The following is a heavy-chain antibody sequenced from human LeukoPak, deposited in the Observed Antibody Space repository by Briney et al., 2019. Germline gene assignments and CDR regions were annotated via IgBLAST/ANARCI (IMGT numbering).Heavy chain of an antibody. CDR2: IKPDGGEK. Sequence: GGSLRLSCGASGFTFRSFWMTWVRQPPGKGLGWVATIKPDGGEKFYVDSVKGRFTISRDNAKNSLFLQMDSLRAEDTAVYHCMRAASYGRHWGQGTLVTVSS. CDR1: GFTFRSFW. D-gene: IGHD3-10*01. J-gene: IGHJ4*02. CDR3: MRAASYGRH. V-gene: IGHV3-7*01.